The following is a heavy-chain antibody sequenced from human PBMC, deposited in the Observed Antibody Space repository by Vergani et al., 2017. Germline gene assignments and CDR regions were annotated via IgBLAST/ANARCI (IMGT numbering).Heavy chain of an antibody. CDR1: GGSISSYY. D-gene: IGHD1-26*01. V-gene: IGHV4-59*01. CDR2: IYYSGST. Sequence: QVQLQESGPGLVKSSETLSLTCTVSGGSISSYYWSWIRQPPGKGLEWIGYIYYSGSTNYNPSLKSRVTISVDTSKNQFSLKLSSVTAADTAVYYCARFRGGSSSSAWXFDLWGRGTLVTVSS. CDR3: ARFRGGSSSSAWXFDL. J-gene: IGHJ2*01.